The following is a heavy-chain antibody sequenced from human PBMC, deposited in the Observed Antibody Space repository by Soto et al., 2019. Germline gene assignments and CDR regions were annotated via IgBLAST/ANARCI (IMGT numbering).Heavy chain of an antibody. Sequence: AASVKVSCKASGYTFTSYGISWVRQAPGQGLEWMGWISAYNGNTNYAQKLQGRVTMTTDTSTSTAYMELRSLRSDDTAVYYCARDLVGYCSSTSCYSFDYWGQGTLVTVSS. CDR1: GYTFTSYG. CDR3: ARDLVGYCSSTSCYSFDY. J-gene: IGHJ4*02. D-gene: IGHD2-2*03. CDR2: ISAYNGNT. V-gene: IGHV1-18*01.